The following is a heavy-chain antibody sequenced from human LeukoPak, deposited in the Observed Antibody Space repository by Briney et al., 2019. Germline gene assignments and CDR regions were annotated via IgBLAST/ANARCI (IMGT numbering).Heavy chain of an antibody. J-gene: IGHJ3*02. CDR2: IYYSGST. CDR3: ARDPQYSSSSDAFDI. V-gene: IGHV4-39*07. CDR1: GGSISSSSYY. Sequence: NPSETLSLTCTVSGGSISSSSYYWGWIRQPPGKGLEWIGSIYYSGSTYYNPSLKSRVTISVDTSKNQFSLKLSSVTAADTAVYFCARDPQYSSSSDAFDIWGQGTMVTVSS. D-gene: IGHD6-13*01.